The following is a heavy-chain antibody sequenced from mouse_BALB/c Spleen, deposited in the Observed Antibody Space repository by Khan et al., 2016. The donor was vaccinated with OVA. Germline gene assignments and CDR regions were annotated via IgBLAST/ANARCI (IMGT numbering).Heavy chain of an antibody. CDR2: INPSIGYT. CDR1: GYTFINYW. D-gene: IGHD1-1*02. V-gene: IGHV1-7*01. CDR3: SRRCLRWDFAY. Sequence: VQLQQSGAELAKPGASVKMSCKASGYTFINYWILWVKQRPGQGLEWIGYINPSIGYTEYNQNFKDKATLTADKSSRTSYMQLRSLPSEDSAVSMCSRRCLRWDFAYWGQGTTLTVSS. J-gene: IGHJ2*01.